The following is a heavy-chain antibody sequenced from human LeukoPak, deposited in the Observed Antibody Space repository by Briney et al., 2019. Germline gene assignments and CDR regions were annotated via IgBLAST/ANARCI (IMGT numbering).Heavy chain of an antibody. D-gene: IGHD2-8*01. V-gene: IGHV3-21*01. CDR2: ISNSRSCI. J-gene: IGHJ4*02. CDR3: ARDDTRVLMVYAKYYFDY. Sequence: GGSLRLSCAAAGFTFSSYSMNWVRQAPGKGLDWVSSISNSRSCIYYADSVKRRFTISRDNAKNSLYLQMNSLRAEDTAVYYCARDDTRVLMVYAKYYFDYWGQGTLVTVSS. CDR1: GFTFSSYS.